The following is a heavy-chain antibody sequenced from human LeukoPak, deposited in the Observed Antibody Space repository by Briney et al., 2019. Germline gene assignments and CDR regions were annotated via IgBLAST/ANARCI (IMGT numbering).Heavy chain of an antibody. CDR1: GGSISSSSYY. D-gene: IGHD6-13*01. V-gene: IGHV4-39*07. CDR2: IYYSGST. J-gene: IGHJ4*02. CDR3: ARDRGGRIAAAGDFDY. Sequence: PSETLSLTCTVSGGSISSSSYYWGWIRQPPGKGLEWIGSIYYSGSTYYNPSLKSRVTISVDTSKNQFSLKLSSVTAADTAVYYCARDRGGRIAAAGDFDYWGQGTLVTASS.